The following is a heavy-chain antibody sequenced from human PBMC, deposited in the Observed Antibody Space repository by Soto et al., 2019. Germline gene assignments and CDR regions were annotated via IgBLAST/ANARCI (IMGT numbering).Heavy chain of an antibody. CDR3: TTPLIDY. J-gene: IGHJ4*02. CDR1: GFTFGDYA. Sequence: GGSLRLSCTASGFTFGDYAMSWVRQAPGKGLEWVGFIRSKAYGGTTEYAASVKGRFTISRDDSKSIGYLQMNRLKTEDTAVYYCTTPLIDYWGQGTLVTVSS. CDR2: IRSKAYGGTT. V-gene: IGHV3-49*04. D-gene: IGHD3-22*01.